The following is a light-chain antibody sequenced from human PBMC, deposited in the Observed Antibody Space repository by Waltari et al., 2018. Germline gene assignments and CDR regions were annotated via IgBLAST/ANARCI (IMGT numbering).Light chain of an antibody. CDR1: EGIRNY. CDR2: AAS. J-gene: IGKJ2*01. V-gene: IGKV1-16*02. CDR3: QQYNQYPYT. Sequence: DIQMTQSPSSLSASIGDRVTITCRASEGIRNYVAWFQQKPGKAPKSLIYAASTLHRGVPSKFTGSGFETDFTLTITSLQPDDFATYYCQQYNQYPYTFGQGTRLE.